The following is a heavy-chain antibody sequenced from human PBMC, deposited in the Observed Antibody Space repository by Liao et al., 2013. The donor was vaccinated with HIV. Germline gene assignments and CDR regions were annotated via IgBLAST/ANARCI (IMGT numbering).Heavy chain of an antibody. V-gene: IGHV4-61*02. J-gene: IGHJ4*02. D-gene: IGHD3-16*01. CDR1: GDSINTDKYY. CDR2: IYTGGIT. Sequence: QVQLQESGPGLVKPSQTLSLTCSVSGDSINTDKYYWSWIRQPAGKGLEWIGRIYTGGITNYNPSLKSRVSMSLDASKNQFSLKLKSVTAADTAVYYCAKHGVWGGGGYWGQGTRVTVSS. CDR3: AKHGVWGGGGY.